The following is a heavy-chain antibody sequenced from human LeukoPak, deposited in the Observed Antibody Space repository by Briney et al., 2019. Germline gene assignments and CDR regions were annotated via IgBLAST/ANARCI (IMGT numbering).Heavy chain of an antibody. J-gene: IGHJ4*02. D-gene: IGHD1-14*01. V-gene: IGHV1-2*02. CDR2: MHPNTGDT. CDR3: VRHLTDPTSGDY. Sequence: ASVKLSCKTSGYTFTAEYIHWLRQAPGHGLECMGWMHPNTGDTVNVQKFQGRVSFTRDTSISTAYMELHRLRSDDTTVYYCVRHLTDPTSGDYWGQGTLVTVSS. CDR1: GYTFTAEY.